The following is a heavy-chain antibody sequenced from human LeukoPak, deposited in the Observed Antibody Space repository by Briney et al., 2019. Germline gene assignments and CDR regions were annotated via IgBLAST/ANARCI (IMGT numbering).Heavy chain of an antibody. CDR1: GGTFSSYA. D-gene: IGHD1-26*01. J-gene: IGHJ3*02. CDR2: IIPIFGTA. V-gene: IGHV1-69*05. Sequence: ASVKVSCKASGGTFSSYAISWVRQAPGQGLEWMGRIIPIFGTANYAQKFQGRVTITTDESTSTAYMELSSLRSEDTAVYYCASRMEVGATFGGDAFDIWGQGTMVTVSS. CDR3: ASRMEVGATFGGDAFDI.